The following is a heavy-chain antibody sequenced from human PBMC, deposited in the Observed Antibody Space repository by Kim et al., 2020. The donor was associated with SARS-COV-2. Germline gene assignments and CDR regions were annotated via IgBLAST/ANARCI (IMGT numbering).Heavy chain of an antibody. CDR3: AKDVRLVVVTLGFDY. D-gene: IGHD2-21*02. CDR2: ISGDGFST. J-gene: IGHJ4*02. CDR1: GFTFDDYA. Sequence: GGSLRLSCAASGFTFDDYAMHWVRQAPGKGLEWVSLISGDGFSTDYADSVKGRFTISRDNSKNSLHLQMNSLRTEDTALYYCAKDVRLVVVTLGFDYWGQGTLVTVSS. V-gene: IGHV3-43*02.